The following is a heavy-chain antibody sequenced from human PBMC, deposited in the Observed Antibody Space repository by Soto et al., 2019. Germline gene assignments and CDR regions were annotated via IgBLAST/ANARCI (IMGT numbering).Heavy chain of an antibody. J-gene: IGHJ6*02. Sequence: EVQLLESGGGLVQPGGSLRLSCAASGFTFSSYAMSWVRQAPGKGLEWVSAISGSGGSTYYADSVKGRFTISRDNSKNTLYLQMNSLRAEDTAVYYCAKGMDIVVVPAAQDYYGMDVRGQGTTVTVSS. CDR1: GFTFSSYA. CDR3: AKGMDIVVVPAAQDYYGMDV. V-gene: IGHV3-23*01. CDR2: ISGSGGST. D-gene: IGHD2-2*03.